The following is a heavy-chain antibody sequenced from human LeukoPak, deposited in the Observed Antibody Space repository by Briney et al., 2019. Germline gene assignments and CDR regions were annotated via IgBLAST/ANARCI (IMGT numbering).Heavy chain of an antibody. J-gene: IGHJ6*02. V-gene: IGHV3-30*03. CDR1: GFTFSSYG. D-gene: IGHD2-15*01. Sequence: PGGSLRLSCAASGFTFSSYGMHWVRQAPGKGLEWVAVISYDGSNKYYADSVKGRFTISRDNSKNTLYLQMNSLRAEDTAVYYCAAPSTAAASYYYGMDVWGQGTTVTVSS. CDR2: ISYDGSNK. CDR3: AAPSTAAASYYYGMDV.